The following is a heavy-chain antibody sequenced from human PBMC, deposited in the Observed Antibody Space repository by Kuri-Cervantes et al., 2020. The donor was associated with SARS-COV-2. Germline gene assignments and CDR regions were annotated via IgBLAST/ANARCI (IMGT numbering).Heavy chain of an antibody. CDR2: IYYNGST. D-gene: IGHD4-17*01. Sequence: GSLRLSCTVSGSSVSSASYYWSWIRQPPGKGLEWIGYIYYNGSTNYNPSLKSRVTISVDTSKNQFSLKLSSVTAADTAMYYCARHDYGDPLTYYYGMDVWGQGTTVTVSS. CDR1: GSSVSSASYY. J-gene: IGHJ6*02. V-gene: IGHV4-61*01. CDR3: ARHDYGDPLTYYYGMDV.